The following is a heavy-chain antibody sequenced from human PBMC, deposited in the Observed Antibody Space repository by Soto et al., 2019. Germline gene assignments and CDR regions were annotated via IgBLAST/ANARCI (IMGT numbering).Heavy chain of an antibody. CDR2: IVPIYRTA. V-gene: IGHV1-69*13. J-gene: IGHJ4*02. CDR3: VRDSGAKLSSS. Sequence: SVKVSCKASGGTFSSYRINWVRQAPGQGLEWVGGIVPIYRTADYAQKFQGRVTITADESARTSYMELRSPKSQDTAVYYCVRDSGAKLSSSWGQGTLVTVSS. D-gene: IGHD6-13*01. CDR1: GGTFSSYR.